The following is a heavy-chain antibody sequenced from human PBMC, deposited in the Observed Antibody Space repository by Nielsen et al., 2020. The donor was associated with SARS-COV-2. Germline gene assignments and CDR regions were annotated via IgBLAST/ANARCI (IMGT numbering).Heavy chain of an antibody. CDR3: ARGPGGYDY. CDR1: GYTFTSSG. J-gene: IGHJ4*02. CDR2: ISTYNRNT. Sequence: ASVKVSCKASGYTFTSSGISWVRQAPGQGLEWMGWISTYNRNTNYAQKFQGRISMATDTSTATAYMELRSLRSDDTAVYYCARGPGGYDYWGQGTLVTVSS. V-gene: IGHV1-18*01. D-gene: IGHD1-26*01.